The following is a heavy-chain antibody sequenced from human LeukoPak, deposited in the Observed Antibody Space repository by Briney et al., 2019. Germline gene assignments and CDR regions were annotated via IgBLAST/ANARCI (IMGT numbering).Heavy chain of an antibody. J-gene: IGHJ4*02. D-gene: IGHD6-13*01. V-gene: IGHV3-NL1*01. CDR3: ASSGEVAAAGPFDY. Sequence: GGSLRLSCAASGFTFSNYGMHWVRQAPGKGPEWVSVIYSGGSTYYADSVKGRFTISRDNSKNTLYLQMNSLRAEDTAVYYCASSGEVAAAGPFDYWGQGTLVTVSS. CDR1: GFTFSNYG. CDR2: IYSGGST.